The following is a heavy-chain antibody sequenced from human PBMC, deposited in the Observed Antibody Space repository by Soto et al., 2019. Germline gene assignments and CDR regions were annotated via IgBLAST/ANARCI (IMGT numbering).Heavy chain of an antibody. CDR3: ARLPDY. V-gene: IGHV4-30-2*01. Sequence: SETLCLTWAVSGGSISSGGYSWSWIRQPPGKGLEWIGYIYHSGSTYYNPSLKSRVTISVDRSKNQFSLKLSSVTAADTAVYYCARLPDYWGQGTLVTVSS. J-gene: IGHJ4*02. CDR1: GGSISSGGYS. CDR2: IYHSGST.